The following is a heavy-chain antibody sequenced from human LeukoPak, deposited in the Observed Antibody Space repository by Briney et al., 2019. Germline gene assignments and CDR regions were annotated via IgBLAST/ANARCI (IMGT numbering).Heavy chain of an antibody. CDR3: ARDSSRGSDFWSGLLKRDYGMDV. CDR1: GGTFSSYA. Sequence: GASVNVSCKASGGTFSSYAISWVRQAPGQGLEWMGGIIPIFGTANYAQKFQGRVTITADESTSTAYMELSSLRSEDTAVYYCARDSSRGSDFWSGLLKRDYGMDVWGQGTTVTVSS. D-gene: IGHD3-3*01. V-gene: IGHV1-69*13. CDR2: IIPIFGTA. J-gene: IGHJ6*02.